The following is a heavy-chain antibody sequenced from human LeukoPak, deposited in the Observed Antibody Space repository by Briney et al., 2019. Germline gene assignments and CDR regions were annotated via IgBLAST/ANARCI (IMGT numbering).Heavy chain of an antibody. V-gene: IGHV3-43D*04. CDR2: INWDGDTT. CDR1: EFTFEDYA. CDR3: TKANEPWKLINSIDY. Sequence: GGFLRLSCAAFEFTFEDYAMYWVRQPPGKGREWVSGINWDGDTTNYADSVKGRFTISRDNSKNSLYLQMNSLRPEDTASYYCTKANEPWKLINSIDYWGQGTLVAVSS. J-gene: IGHJ4*02. D-gene: IGHD2-15*01.